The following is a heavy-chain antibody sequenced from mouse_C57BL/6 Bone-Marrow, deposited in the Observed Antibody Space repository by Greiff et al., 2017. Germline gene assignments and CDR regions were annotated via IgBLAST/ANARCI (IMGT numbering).Heavy chain of an antibody. CDR2: IYPGDGDT. D-gene: IGHD2-1*01. V-gene: IGHV1-82*01. Sequence: VQGVASGPELVKPGASVKISCKASGYAFSSSWMNWVKQRPGTGLEWIGRIYPGDGDTNYNGKFKGKATLTADKSSSTAYMQLCSLTSDVSAVYFCARKRIYYGNLYAIDYWGQGTSVTVSS. CDR3: ARKRIYYGNLYAIDY. J-gene: IGHJ4*01. CDR1: GYAFSSSW.